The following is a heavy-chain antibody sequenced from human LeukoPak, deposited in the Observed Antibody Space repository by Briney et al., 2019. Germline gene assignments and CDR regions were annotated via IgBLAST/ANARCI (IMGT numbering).Heavy chain of an antibody. CDR2: IWYDGSNK. D-gene: IGHD3-22*01. Sequence: GGSLRLSCAASGVAFDSHGMHWDRQSPGKGLEWVAVIWYDGSNKDYADSVKGRFTISRDNSKNTLYLQMNSLRAEDTAVYYCARSRNNYDSSRFSALDYWGQGTLVTVSS. V-gene: IGHV3-33*01. CDR3: ARSRNNYDSSRFSALDY. CDR1: GVAFDSHG. J-gene: IGHJ4*02.